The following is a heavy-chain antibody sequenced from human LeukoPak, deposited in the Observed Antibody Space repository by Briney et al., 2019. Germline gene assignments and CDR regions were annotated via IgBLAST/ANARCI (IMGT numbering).Heavy chain of an antibody. J-gene: IGHJ4*02. Sequence: PGGSLRLACAASGFSVSNYWMSWVRQAPGELLEWVANIKQDVSKKEYVDSVMGRITISRDNAKNSLYLQMNSLRAEDTAVYYCAREGHGGFDFWGQGILVTVSS. CDR3: AREGHGGFDF. V-gene: IGHV3-7*01. CDR2: IKQDVSKK. CDR1: GFSVSNYW.